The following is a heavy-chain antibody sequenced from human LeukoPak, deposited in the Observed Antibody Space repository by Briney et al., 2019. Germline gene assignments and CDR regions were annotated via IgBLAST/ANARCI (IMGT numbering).Heavy chain of an antibody. D-gene: IGHD3-9*01. V-gene: IGHV1-69*01. CDR2: IIPIFGTA. J-gene: IGHJ4*02. Sequence: SVTVSCTASGGTFRSYGISWVRQAPGQGLEWMGGIIPIFGTANYAEKFQGGVTITADESTSTAYMELSRLRSEDTAVYYCARGSEGELRYFDWLFYYWGQGSLVTVSS. CDR3: ARGSEGELRYFDWLFYY. CDR1: GGTFRSYG.